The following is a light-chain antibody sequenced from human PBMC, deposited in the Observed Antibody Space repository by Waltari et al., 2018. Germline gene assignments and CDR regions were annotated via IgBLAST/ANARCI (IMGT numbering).Light chain of an antibody. Sequence: DVVMTQSPLSLPITPGQPASISCRSSESLVHSNGNTYLNWYQQKSGQPPWLLIYQVSKRNSGVPDRFSGSGAGTDFTLKISRVEAEDVGLYYCGQGAQLPRTFGQGTKVDIK. CDR1: ESLVHSNGNTY. CDR3: GQGAQLPRT. J-gene: IGKJ1*01. V-gene: IGKV2-30*02. CDR2: QVS.